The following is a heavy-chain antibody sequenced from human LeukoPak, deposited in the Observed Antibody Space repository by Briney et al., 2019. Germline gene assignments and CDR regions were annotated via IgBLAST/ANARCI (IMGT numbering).Heavy chain of an antibody. J-gene: IGHJ4*02. D-gene: IGHD3-22*01. Sequence: PSETLSLTCTVSGGSISSYYWSWIRQPPGKGLEWIGYIYYSGGTNYNPSLKSRVTISVDTSKNQFSLKLRSVTAAATALYYCARDSSSGYYTFDYWGQGTQVTVSS. V-gene: IGHV4-59*01. CDR2: IYYSGGT. CDR1: GGSISSYY. CDR3: ARDSSSGYYTFDY.